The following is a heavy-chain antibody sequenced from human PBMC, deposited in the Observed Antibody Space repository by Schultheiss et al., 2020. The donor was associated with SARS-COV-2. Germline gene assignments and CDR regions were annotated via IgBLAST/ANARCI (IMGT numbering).Heavy chain of an antibody. CDR3: ARRVSDFWSGYWAYYFDY. CDR2: INHSGST. CDR1: GGSFSGYY. D-gene: IGHD3-3*01. J-gene: IGHJ4*02. Sequence: GSLRLSCAVYGGSFSGYYWSWIRQPPGKGLEWIGEINHSGSTNYNPSLKSRVTISVDTSKNQFSLKLSSVTAADTAVYYCARRVSDFWSGYWAYYFDYWGQGTLVTVSS. V-gene: IGHV4-34*01.